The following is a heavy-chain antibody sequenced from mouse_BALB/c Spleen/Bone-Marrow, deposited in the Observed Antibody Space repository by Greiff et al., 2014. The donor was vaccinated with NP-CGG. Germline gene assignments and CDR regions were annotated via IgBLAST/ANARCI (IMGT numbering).Heavy chain of an antibody. J-gene: IGHJ3*01. Sequence: EVQLVESGGGLVQPGGPLRLSCATSGFTFTDNYMSWVRQPPGKALEWLGFIRNKANGYTTEYSASVKGRFTISRDNSQSILYLQMNTLRAEDSATYYCARDSDWFAYWGQGTLVTVSA. CDR3: ARDSDWFAY. CDR2: IRNKANGYTT. V-gene: IGHV7-3*02. CDR1: GFTFTDNY.